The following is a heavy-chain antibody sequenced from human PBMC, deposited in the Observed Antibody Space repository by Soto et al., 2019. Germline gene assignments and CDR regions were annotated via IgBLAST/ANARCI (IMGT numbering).Heavy chain of an antibody. Sequence: PGGSLRLSCTVLGFTLTNENMNWVRQAPGKGLEWVSSISSRSTFINYADSVKGRFTISRDNDKNSLYLEMNSLRAEDTAVYYCARESEDLTSNFDYWGQGTLVTVSS. CDR1: GFTLTNEN. CDR2: ISSRSTFI. CDR3: ARESEDLTSNFDY. V-gene: IGHV3-21*06. J-gene: IGHJ4*02.